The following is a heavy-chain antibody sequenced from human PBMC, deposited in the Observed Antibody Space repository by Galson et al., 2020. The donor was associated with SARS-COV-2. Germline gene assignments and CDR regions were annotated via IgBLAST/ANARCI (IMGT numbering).Heavy chain of an antibody. V-gene: IGHV3-23*01. CDR1: GFRFDKYV. CDR2: FSGGGGRT. Sequence: QAGGSLRLSCVGSGFRFDKYVMSWVRQSPGKGLEWVSSFSGGGGRTHYADSVKGRFIISRDNSKNTLYLEMNSLRAEDTAVYYCVTHRYDGSGSPYYYYGMDVWGQGTTVAVSS. CDR3: VTHRYDGSGSPYYYYGMDV. J-gene: IGHJ6*02. D-gene: IGHD6-25*01.